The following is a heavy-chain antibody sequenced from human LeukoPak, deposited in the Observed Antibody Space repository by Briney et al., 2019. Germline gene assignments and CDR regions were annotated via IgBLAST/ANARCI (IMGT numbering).Heavy chain of an antibody. CDR3: AKAGGGYDYYFDY. J-gene: IGHJ4*02. Sequence: PGGSLRLSCTASGFTFSSFWMSWVRQAPGKGLEWAANIKQDGSGKHYVDSVKGRFTISRDNGKNSLYLQMNSLRAEDTAVYYCAKAGGGYDYYFDYWGQGTLVTVSS. CDR1: GFTFSSFW. CDR2: IKQDGSGK. V-gene: IGHV3-7*01. D-gene: IGHD5-12*01.